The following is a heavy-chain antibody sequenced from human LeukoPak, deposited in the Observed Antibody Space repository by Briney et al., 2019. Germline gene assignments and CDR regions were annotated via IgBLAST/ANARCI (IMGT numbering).Heavy chain of an antibody. CDR3: ARDLRVDVYWWLFHDY. CDR1: GGSFSGYY. CDR2: INHSGST. Sequence: KPSETLSLTCAVYGGSFSGYYWSWIRQPPGKGLEWIGEINHSGSTNYNPSLKSRVTISVDTSKNQFSLKLSSVTAADTAVYYCARDLRVDVYWWLFHDYWGQGTLVTVSS. V-gene: IGHV4-34*01. D-gene: IGHD3-22*01. J-gene: IGHJ4*02.